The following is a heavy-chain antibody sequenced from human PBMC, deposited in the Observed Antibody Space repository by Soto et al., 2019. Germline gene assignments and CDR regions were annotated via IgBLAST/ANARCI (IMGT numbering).Heavy chain of an antibody. D-gene: IGHD3-3*01. V-gene: IGHV1-8*01. CDR3: ARGGGNTEIFYYYGMDV. CDR1: GYTFTSYD. CDR2: MNPNSGNT. J-gene: IGHJ6*02. Sequence: ASVKVSCKASGYTFTSYDINWVRQATGQGLEWMGWMNPNSGNTGYAQKFQGRVTMTRNTSISTAYMELSSLRSEDTAVYYCARGGGNTEIFYYYGMDVWGQGTTVTVSS.